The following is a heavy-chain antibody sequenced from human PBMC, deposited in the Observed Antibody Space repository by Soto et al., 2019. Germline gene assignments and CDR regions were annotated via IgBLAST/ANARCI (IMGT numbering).Heavy chain of an antibody. D-gene: IGHD4-17*01. J-gene: IGHJ3*02. CDR1: GFTVITNF. Sequence: LRLSCAASGFTVITNFLSWVRQAPGKGLEWVSFIYSAGNTYYADSVKGRFTISRDNSKNTLYLQMNSLRAEDTAVYYCAGVFGDFAFDAFDIWGQGTMVTVSS. V-gene: IGHV3-53*01. CDR3: AGVFGDFAFDAFDI. CDR2: IYSAGNT.